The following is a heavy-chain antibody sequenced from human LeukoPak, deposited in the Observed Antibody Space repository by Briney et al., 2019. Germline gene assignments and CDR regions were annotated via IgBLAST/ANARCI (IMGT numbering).Heavy chain of an antibody. CDR2: INPNSGGT. CDR1: GYTSTGYY. Sequence: ASVKVSCKASGYTSTGYYMHWVRQAPGQGLEWMEWINPNSGGTNYAQKFQGRVTMTRDTSISTAYMGLSRLRSDDTAVYYCASLGYCSGGSCYSEAFDIWGQGTMVTVSS. V-gene: IGHV1-2*02. J-gene: IGHJ3*02. CDR3: ASLGYCSGGSCYSEAFDI. D-gene: IGHD2-15*01.